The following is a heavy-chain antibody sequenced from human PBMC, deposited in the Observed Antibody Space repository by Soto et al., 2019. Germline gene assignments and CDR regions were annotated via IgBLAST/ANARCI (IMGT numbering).Heavy chain of an antibody. CDR1: GFTFSSYA. Sequence: EVQLLESGGGLVQPGGSLRLSCAASGFTFSSYAMSWVRQAPGKGLEWVSAISGSGGSTYYADSVKGRFTISRDNSKNTLYLQMNSLRAEDTAVYYCAKDSRAWGPYYYGTDVWGQGTTVTVSS. V-gene: IGHV3-23*01. D-gene: IGHD7-27*01. CDR2: ISGSGGST. J-gene: IGHJ6*02. CDR3: AKDSRAWGPYYYGTDV.